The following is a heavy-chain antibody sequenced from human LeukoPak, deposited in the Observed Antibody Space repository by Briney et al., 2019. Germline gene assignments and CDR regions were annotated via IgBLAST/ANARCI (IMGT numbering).Heavy chain of an antibody. CDR2: LKSDGSST. J-gene: IGHJ4*02. V-gene: IGHV3-74*03. Sequence: PGGSLRLACAASGFKLSSYYMDWVRQGPGKGLFWVSRLKSDGSSTKYADSVQGRFTISRDDAKNTLYLQMTSVRVEDAAVYYCARTTMETQYFDRWGQGTLVTVSS. CDR3: ARTTMETQYFDR. CDR1: GFKLSSYY. D-gene: IGHD1-1*01.